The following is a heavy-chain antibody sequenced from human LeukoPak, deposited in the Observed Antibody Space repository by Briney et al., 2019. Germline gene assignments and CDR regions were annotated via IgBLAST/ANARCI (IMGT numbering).Heavy chain of an antibody. J-gene: IGHJ4*02. D-gene: IGHD6-13*01. CDR1: GFTFSSYG. CDR3: ATCIAAAAWLHNYDY. CDR2: IRYDGSNK. V-gene: IGHV3-30*02. Sequence: GGSLRPSCAASGFTFSSYGMHWVRQAPGKGLEWEAFIRYDGSNKYYADSVKGRFTISRDNSKNTLYLQMNSLRAEDTAVYYCATCIAAAAWLHNYDYWGQGTLVTVSS.